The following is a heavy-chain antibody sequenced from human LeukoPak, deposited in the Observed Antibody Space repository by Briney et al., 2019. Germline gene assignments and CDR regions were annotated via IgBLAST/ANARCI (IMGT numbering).Heavy chain of an antibody. J-gene: IGHJ4*02. CDR3: ARYKSLGD. V-gene: IGHV3-7*01. D-gene: IGHD1-14*01. Sequence: GGSLRLSCAASGFTFSNSWMSWVRQAPGKGLEWVANIKQDGSEKNYVDSVKGRFTISRDNAKSSLYLQMNSLRVEDTAVYYCARYKSLGDWGQGTLGTLSS. CDR2: IKQDGSEK. CDR1: GFTFSNSW.